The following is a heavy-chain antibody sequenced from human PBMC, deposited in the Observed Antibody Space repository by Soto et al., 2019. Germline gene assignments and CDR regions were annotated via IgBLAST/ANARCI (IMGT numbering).Heavy chain of an antibody. CDR1: GGSISSYY. Sequence: SETLSLTCTVSGGSISSYYGGWFRQPPGKGLEWIGYIYYSGSTTYHPSLKSRVTITVDASKNQFSLNLTSVTAADTAVYYCARLGGYYQAFDQWGQGSLVTVSS. D-gene: IGHD3-22*01. CDR2: IYYSGST. V-gene: IGHV4-59*08. J-gene: IGHJ4*02. CDR3: ARLGGYYQAFDQ.